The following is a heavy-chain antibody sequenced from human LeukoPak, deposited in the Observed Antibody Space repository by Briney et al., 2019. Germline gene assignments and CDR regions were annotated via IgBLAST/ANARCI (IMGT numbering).Heavy chain of an antibody. CDR1: GGSISSYY. Sequence: PSETLSLTCTVSGGSISSYYWSWIRQPPGKGLEWIGYIYYSGSTNYNPSLKSRVTISVDTSKNQFSLKLSSVTAADTAVYYCARGYDMDYMDVWGKGTTVTISS. CDR3: ARGYDMDYMDV. D-gene: IGHD3-22*01. J-gene: IGHJ6*03. V-gene: IGHV4-59*01. CDR2: IYYSGST.